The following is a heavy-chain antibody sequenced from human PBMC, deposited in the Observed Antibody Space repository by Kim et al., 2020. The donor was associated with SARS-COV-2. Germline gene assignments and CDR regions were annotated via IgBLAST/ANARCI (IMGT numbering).Heavy chain of an antibody. CDR3: AAGRLLGS. V-gene: IGHV3-7*01. Sequence: GALRLSCAASGITLSNFGLRWVRQGSGKGLEWVASMKQDGSEKYYVDSVKGRFTISRDNAKNSLYLEMSSLRAEDTAMYYCAAGRLLGSWGQGTLVTVSS. CDR2: MKQDGSEK. J-gene: IGHJ5*02. D-gene: IGHD4-17*01. CDR1: GITLSNFG.